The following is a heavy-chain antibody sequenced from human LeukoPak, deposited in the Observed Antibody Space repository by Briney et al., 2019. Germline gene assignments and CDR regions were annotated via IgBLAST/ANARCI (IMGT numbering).Heavy chain of an antibody. CDR3: AVTPVGAPPGVYYYYYYMDV. J-gene: IGHJ6*03. Sequence: SETLSLTCTVSGGSISSSSYYWGWIRQPPGKGLEWIGSIYYSGSTYYNPSLKSRVTISVDTSKNQFSLKLSSVTAADTAVYYCAVTPVGAPPGVYYYYYYMDVWGKGTTVTVSS. CDR2: IYYSGST. D-gene: IGHD1-26*01. CDR1: GGSISSSSYY. V-gene: IGHV4-39*01.